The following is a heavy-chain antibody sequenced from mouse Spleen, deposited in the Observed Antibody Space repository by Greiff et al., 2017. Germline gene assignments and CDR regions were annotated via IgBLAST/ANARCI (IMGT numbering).Heavy chain of an antibody. CDR1: GFTFSSYA. J-gene: IGHJ3*01. CDR3: ARELSY. Sequence: EVQLVESGGGLVKPGGSLKLSCAASGFTFSSYAMSWVRQTPEKRLEWVATISSGGSYTYYPDSVKGRFTISRDNAKNTLYLQMSSLRSEDTAMYYCARELSYWGQGTLVTVSA. V-gene: IGHV5-9-3*01. CDR2: ISSGGSYT. D-gene: IGHD1-1*02.